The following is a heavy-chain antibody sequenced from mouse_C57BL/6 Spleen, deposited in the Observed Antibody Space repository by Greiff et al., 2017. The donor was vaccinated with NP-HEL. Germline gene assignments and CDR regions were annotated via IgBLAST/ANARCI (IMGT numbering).Heavy chain of an antibody. CDR3: ARSRNYYGSTPFDY. D-gene: IGHD1-1*01. CDR2: INPYNGGT. CDR1: GYTFTDYY. V-gene: IGHV1-19*01. Sequence: VQLKESGPVLVKPGASVKMSCKASGYTFTDYYMNWVKQSHGKSLEWIGVINPYNGGTSYNQKFKGKATLTVDKSSSTAYMELNSLTSEDSAVYYCARSRNYYGSTPFDYWGQGTTLTVSS. J-gene: IGHJ2*01.